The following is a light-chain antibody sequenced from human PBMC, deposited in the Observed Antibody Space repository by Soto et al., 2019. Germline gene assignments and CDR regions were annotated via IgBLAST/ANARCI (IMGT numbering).Light chain of an antibody. J-gene: IGLJ2*01. CDR1: SSDVGGYNY. CDR2: DVS. V-gene: IGLV2-14*03. Sequence: QSALTQPASVSGSPGQSITISCTGSSSDVGGYNYVSWYQQHPGKAPKLMIYDVSNRPSGVSNRFSGSKSGNTASLSISGLQAEDEADYYCISYTIRSTPIFGVGTQLTVL. CDR3: ISYTIRSTPI.